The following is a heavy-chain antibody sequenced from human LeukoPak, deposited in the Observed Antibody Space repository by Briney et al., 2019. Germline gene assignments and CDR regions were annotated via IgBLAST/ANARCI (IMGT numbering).Heavy chain of an antibody. Sequence: SVNLSCKASGYTFTAYYIHWVRQAPGQEPEWRGWFNSNSGDTHYVQKFQGRVTMTVDMSINTAYMGVSRLTSDDTDVYYCARDIVRANPFSHWGQGTLVTVSS. J-gene: IGHJ4*02. CDR1: GYTFTAYY. V-gene: IGHV1-2*02. D-gene: IGHD2-8*01. CDR2: FNSNSGDT. CDR3: ARDIVRANPFSH.